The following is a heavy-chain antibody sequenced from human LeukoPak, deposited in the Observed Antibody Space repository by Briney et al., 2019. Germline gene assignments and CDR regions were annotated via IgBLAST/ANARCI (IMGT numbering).Heavy chain of an antibody. CDR2: MNPNSGNT. CDR1: GYTFTSYG. Sequence: ASVKVSCKASGYTFTSYGISWVRQATGQGLEWMGWMNPNSGNTGYAQKFQGRVTITRNTSISTAYMELSSLRSEDTAVYYCARGNDGLYYYYYYMDVWGKGTTVTVSS. CDR3: ARGNDGLYYYYYYMDV. V-gene: IGHV1-8*03. D-gene: IGHD1-1*01. J-gene: IGHJ6*03.